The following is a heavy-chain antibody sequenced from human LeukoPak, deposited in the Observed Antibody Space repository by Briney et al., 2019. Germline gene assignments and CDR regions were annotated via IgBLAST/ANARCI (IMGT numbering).Heavy chain of an antibody. V-gene: IGHV1-18*04. D-gene: IGHD6-19*01. CDR3: ARQAGGYSSGWYQFHFDY. J-gene: IGHJ4*02. Sequence: ASVKVSCKASGYTFTSYGISWVRQAPGQGLEWMGWINNYNGNADYAQKLQGGVTVTTDTSTSTAYMELKSLRSDDTAVYYCARQAGGYSSGWYQFHFDYWGQGTLVTVSS. CDR2: INNYNGNA. CDR1: GYTFTSYG.